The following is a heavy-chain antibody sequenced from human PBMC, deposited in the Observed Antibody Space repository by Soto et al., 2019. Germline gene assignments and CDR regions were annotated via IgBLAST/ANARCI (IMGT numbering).Heavy chain of an antibody. J-gene: IGHJ4*02. CDR3: DKDMKWGGMTTIHYFDS. D-gene: IGHD4-17*01. Sequence: EVQLVESGGGLVQPGRSLRLSCVASGFTADDYAMHWVRQAPGKGLEWVSGISSNSDTIDYADSVKGRFTISRDNGKNSLFPQMNGLRRVDTALYSCDKDMKWGGMTTIHYFDSWGQGTLVTVSS. CDR1: GFTADDYA. CDR2: ISSNSDTI. V-gene: IGHV3-9*02.